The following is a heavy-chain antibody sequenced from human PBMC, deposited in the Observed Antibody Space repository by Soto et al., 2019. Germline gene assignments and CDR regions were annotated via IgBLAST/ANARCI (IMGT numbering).Heavy chain of an antibody. J-gene: IGHJ3*02. Sequence: ASVKVSCKASGYTFTSYYMHWVRQAPGQGLEWMGIINPSGGSTSYAQKFQGRVTMTRDTSTSTVYMELSSPRSEDTAVYYCARDLFGPPAHCSSTSCPTDGAFDIWGQGTMVTVSS. D-gene: IGHD2-2*01. V-gene: IGHV1-46*01. CDR2: INPSGGST. CDR1: GYTFTSYY. CDR3: ARDLFGPPAHCSSTSCPTDGAFDI.